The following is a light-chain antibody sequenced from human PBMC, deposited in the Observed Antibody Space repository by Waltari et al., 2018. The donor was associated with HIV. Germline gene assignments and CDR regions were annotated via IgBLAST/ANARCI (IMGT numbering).Light chain of an antibody. CDR3: AAWDDSRRGV. J-gene: IGLJ2*01. V-gene: IGLV1-47*01. Sequence: QSVLTQPPSASGTPGQRVTISCSGSGSNIGSNYVYWYQHLPGTAPKLLIYRNNQRPSGVPDRFSGSKSGTSASLAISWLRSEDEADYYCAAWDDSRRGVFGGGTKLTVL. CDR1: GSNIGSNY. CDR2: RNN.